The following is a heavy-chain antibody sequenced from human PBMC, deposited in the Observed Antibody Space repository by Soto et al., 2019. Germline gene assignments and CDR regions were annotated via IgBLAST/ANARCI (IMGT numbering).Heavy chain of an antibody. CDR3: ARDLSGTGLDI. CDR2: VYSTGGV. V-gene: IGHV4-4*07. J-gene: IGHJ6*02. Sequence: QLQLHESGPGLVKPSETLSLTCNVSGDSIGRFYWSWIRQSAGKGLEWIGRVYSTGGVPYNPALKGRVTISLDRSKNHVSLEMNSVTAADTAVYFCARDLSGTGLDIWGRGTRVSVSS. CDR1: GDSIGRFY. D-gene: IGHD1-26*01.